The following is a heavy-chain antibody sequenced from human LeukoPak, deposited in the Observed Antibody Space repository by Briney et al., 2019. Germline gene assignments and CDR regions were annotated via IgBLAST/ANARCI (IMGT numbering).Heavy chain of an antibody. J-gene: IGHJ4*02. V-gene: IGHV3-64D*06. Sequence: SGGSLRLSCSVSGFTFNTYVMHWVRQAPGKGLEYVSAISSNGDNTYYADSVKGRFTISRDNSKSTLYLQMSSLRADDTAVYYCVRGTGYWGQGTLVTVSS. CDR3: VRGTGY. CDR1: GFTFNTYV. CDR2: ISSNGDNT.